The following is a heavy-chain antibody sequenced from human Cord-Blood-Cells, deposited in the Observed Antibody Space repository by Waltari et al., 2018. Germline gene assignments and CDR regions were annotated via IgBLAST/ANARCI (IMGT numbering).Heavy chain of an antibody. D-gene: IGHD7-27*01. CDR1: GYTFTSYD. CDR3: AIITLGTDWYFDL. CDR2: MNPNSGNT. J-gene: IGHJ2*01. Sequence: QVQLVQSGAEVKKPGASVKVSCTASGYTFTSYDLNRVRQATGQGLEWMGWMNPNSGNTGYAQKFQGRVTITRNTSISTAYMELSSLRSEDTAVYYCAIITLGTDWYFDLWGRGTLVTVSS. V-gene: IGHV1-8*03.